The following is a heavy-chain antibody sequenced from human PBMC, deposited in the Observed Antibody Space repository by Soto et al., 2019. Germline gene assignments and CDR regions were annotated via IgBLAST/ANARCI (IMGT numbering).Heavy chain of an antibody. D-gene: IGHD3-10*01. CDR3: ARDRVVRGVISHESMDV. CDR1: GFTFSSYA. V-gene: IGHV3-30-3*01. J-gene: IGHJ6*02. Sequence: QSGGSLRLSCAASGFTFSSYAMHWVRQAPGKGLEWVAVISYDGSNKYYADSVKGRFTISRDNSKNTLYLQMNSLRAEDTAVYYCARDRVVRGVISHESMDVWGQGTTVTVSS. CDR2: ISYDGSNK.